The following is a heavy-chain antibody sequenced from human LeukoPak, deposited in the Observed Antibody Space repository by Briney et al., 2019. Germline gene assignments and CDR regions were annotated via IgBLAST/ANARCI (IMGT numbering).Heavy chain of an antibody. V-gene: IGHV1-69*01. CDR3: ASAYDYVWGSYRRLYYFDY. CDR2: IIPIFGTA. D-gene: IGHD3-16*02. J-gene: IGHJ4*02. Sequence: SVKVSCKASGGTFSSYAISWVRQAPGQGLEWMGGIIPIFGTANYAQKFQGRVTITADESTSTAYMELSSLRPEDTAVYYCASAYDYVWGSYRRLYYFDYWGQGTLVTVSS. CDR1: GGTFSSYA.